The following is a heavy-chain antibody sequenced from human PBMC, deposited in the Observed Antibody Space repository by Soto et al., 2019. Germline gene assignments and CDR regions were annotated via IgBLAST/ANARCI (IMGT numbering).Heavy chain of an antibody. CDR2: ISFDGDNH. CDR1: GIFFTSHA. CDR3: ARDKNAGRVRPYDSSGYLDY. J-gene: IGHJ4*02. Sequence: QVHLVESGGGVVQPGQSLRLSCAASGIFFTSHALHWVRQVPGKGLEWVAVISFDGDNHYYADSVKGRFTISRDNSKNTLYLQMNSLRTEDTSVYYCARDKNAGRVRPYDSSGYLDYWGQGTWVTVSS. V-gene: IGHV3-30-3*01. D-gene: IGHD3-22*01.